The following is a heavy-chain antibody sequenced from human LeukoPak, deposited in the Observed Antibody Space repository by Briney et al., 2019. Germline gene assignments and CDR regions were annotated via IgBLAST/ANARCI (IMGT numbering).Heavy chain of an antibody. J-gene: IGHJ6*02. CDR1: GFTFSSYG. Sequence: GGSLSLSCAASGFTFSSYGMHWVRQAPGKGLEWVAVIWYDGSNKYYADSVKGRFTISRDNSKNTLYLQMNSLRAEDTAVYYCARDVGATHYYDGMHVWGQGTTVTVSS. V-gene: IGHV3-33*01. CDR3: ARDVGATHYYDGMHV. CDR2: IWYDGSNK. D-gene: IGHD1-26*01.